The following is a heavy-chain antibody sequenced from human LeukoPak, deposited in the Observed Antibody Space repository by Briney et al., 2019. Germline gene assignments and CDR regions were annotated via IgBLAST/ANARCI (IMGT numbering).Heavy chain of an antibody. Sequence: ASVKVSCKTSGYTFTDYYVHWVRQAPGQGLEWMGRINPNSGGTNYAQKFQGRVTMTRDTSISTAYMELSRLRSDDTAVYYCALRGGGSYPLVYFDYWGQGTLVTVSS. CDR1: GYTFTDYY. CDR3: ALRGGGSYPLVYFDY. V-gene: IGHV1-2*06. J-gene: IGHJ4*02. D-gene: IGHD1-26*01. CDR2: INPNSGGT.